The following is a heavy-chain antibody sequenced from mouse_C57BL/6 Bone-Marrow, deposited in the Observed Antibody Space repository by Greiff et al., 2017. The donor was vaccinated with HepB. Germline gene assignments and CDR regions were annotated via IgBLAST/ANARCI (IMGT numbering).Heavy chain of an antibody. CDR2: IYPGDGDT. Sequence: QVQLQQSGPELVKPGASVKISCKASGYAFSSSWMNWVKQRPGKGLEWIGRIYPGDGDTNYNGKFKGKATLTADKSSSPAYMQLSSLTSEDSAVYFCASEGDYDSLYAMDYWGQGTSVTVSS. J-gene: IGHJ4*01. CDR3: ASEGDYDSLYAMDY. D-gene: IGHD2-4*01. CDR1: GYAFSSSW. V-gene: IGHV1-82*01.